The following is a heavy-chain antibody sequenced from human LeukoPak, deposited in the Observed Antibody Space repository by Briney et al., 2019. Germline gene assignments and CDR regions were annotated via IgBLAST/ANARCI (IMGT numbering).Heavy chain of an antibody. CDR2: TNPNSGGT. D-gene: IGHD3-3*01. V-gene: IGHV1-2*02. CDR3: ARVEALNPFDY. J-gene: IGHJ4*02. CDR1: GYTFTGYY. Sequence: ASVKVSCKASGYTFTGYYMHWVRQAPGQGLEWMGWTNPNSGGTNYAQKFQGRVTMARDTSISTAYMELSRLRSDDTAVYYCARVEALNPFDYWGQGTLVTVSS.